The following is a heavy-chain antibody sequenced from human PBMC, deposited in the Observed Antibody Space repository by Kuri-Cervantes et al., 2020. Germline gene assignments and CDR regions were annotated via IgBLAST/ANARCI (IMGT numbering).Heavy chain of an antibody. D-gene: IGHD5-18*01. Sequence: SLKISCAASGFTFDDYAMHWVRQAPGKGLEWVSGISWNSGSIGYADSVKGRFTISRDNSKNTLYLQMNSLRAEDTAVYYCARDPRRATWIQLWTYYFDYWGQGTLVTVSS. CDR1: GFTFDDYA. CDR2: ISWNSGSI. CDR3: ARDPRRATWIQLWTYYFDY. V-gene: IGHV3-9*01. J-gene: IGHJ4*02.